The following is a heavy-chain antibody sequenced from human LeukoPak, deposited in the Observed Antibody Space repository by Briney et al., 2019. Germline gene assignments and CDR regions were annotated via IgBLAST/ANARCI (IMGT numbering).Heavy chain of an antibody. D-gene: IGHD6-13*01. CDR1: GFTFSSYG. CDR3: ARDFWQQQRGGY. V-gene: IGHV3-30*02. Sequence: GGSLRLSCAASGFTFSSYGMHWVRQAPGKGLEWVAFIRYDGSNKYYADSVKGRFTISRDNSKNTLYLQMNSLRAEDTAVYYCARDFWQQQRGGYWGQGTLVTVSS. CDR2: IRYDGSNK. J-gene: IGHJ4*02.